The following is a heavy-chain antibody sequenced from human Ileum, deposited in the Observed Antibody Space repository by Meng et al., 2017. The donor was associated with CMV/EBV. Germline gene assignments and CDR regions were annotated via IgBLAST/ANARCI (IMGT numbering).Heavy chain of an antibody. CDR1: GFTFSSYS. CDR3: ARDVAAAGTGY. V-gene: IGHV3-21*01. CDR2: ISSSSSYI. J-gene: IGHJ4*02. Sequence: GGSLRLSCAASGFTFSSYSMNWVRQAPGKGLEWVSSISSSSSYIYYADSVKGRFTISRDNAKNSLYLQMNSLRAEDTAVYYCARDVAAAGTGYWGQGTRVTVSS. D-gene: IGHD6-13*01.